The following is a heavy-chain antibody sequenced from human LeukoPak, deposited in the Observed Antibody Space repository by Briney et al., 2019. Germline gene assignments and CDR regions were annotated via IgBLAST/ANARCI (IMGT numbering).Heavy chain of an antibody. D-gene: IGHD3-22*01. CDR1: GDSISSYNYF. J-gene: IGHJ4*02. V-gene: IGHV4-39*01. Sequence: PSETLSLICTVSGDSISSYNYFWGWIRQPPGKGLEWVGSIYYRGNTYYNPSLKSRVTLSADTSKNQCSLKVTSVTAADTAVYYCARASSGYYWDFDYWGQGALVTVSS. CDR2: IYYRGNT. CDR3: ARASSGYYWDFDY.